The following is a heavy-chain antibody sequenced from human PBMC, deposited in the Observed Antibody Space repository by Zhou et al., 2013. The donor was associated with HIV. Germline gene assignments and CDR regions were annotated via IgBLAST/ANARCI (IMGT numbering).Heavy chain of an antibody. D-gene: IGHD3-16*01. CDR1: NYTFNSHG. CDR3: ARELLLGHAAGGNVFDS. V-gene: IGHV1-18*01. J-gene: IGHJ5*01. CDR2: ISGYNGNT. Sequence: QVQLVQSGAEVKKPGASVKVSCKTSNYTFNSHGIIWVRQAPGQGLEWMGWISGYNGNTKYAQKFQGRVTVTTDESTSTAYMELRSLTSDDTAVYYCARELLLGHAAGGNVFDSWGQGTLVTVSS.